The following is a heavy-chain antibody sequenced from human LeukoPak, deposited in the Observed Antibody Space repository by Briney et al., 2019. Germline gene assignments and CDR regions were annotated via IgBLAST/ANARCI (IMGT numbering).Heavy chain of an antibody. D-gene: IGHD3-22*01. CDR2: MNPNSGNT. V-gene: IGHV1-8*01. Sequence: ASVKVSCKASGYTFTSYDINWVRQATGQGLEWMAWMNPNSGNTGYAQKFQGRVTMTRNTSTSTAYMELSSLRSEDTAVYYCARGGDYDSSGYYLPFDYWGQGTLVTVSS. J-gene: IGHJ4*02. CDR1: GYTFTSYD. CDR3: ARGGDYDSSGYYLPFDY.